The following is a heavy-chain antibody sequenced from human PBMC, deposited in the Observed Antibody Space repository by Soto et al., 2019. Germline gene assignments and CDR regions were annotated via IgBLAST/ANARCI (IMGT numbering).Heavy chain of an antibody. J-gene: IGHJ5*02. Sequence: QVQLVQSGAEVKKPGASVKVSCKASGYTFTGYYMHWVRQAPGQGLEWMGWINPNSGGTNYAQKFQGWVTMTRDTSISTAYMELSRLRSDDTAVYYCARDGAGIVASSPDLWFDPWGQGTLVTVSS. CDR3: ARDGAGIVASSPDLWFDP. V-gene: IGHV1-2*04. D-gene: IGHD1-26*01. CDR2: INPNSGGT. CDR1: GYTFTGYY.